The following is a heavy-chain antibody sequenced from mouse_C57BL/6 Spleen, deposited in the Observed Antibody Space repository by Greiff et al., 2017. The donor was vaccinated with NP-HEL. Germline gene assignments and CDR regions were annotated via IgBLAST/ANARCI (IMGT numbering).Heavy chain of an antibody. Sequence: VQLQQSGAELAKPGASVKLSCKASGYTFTSYWMHWVNQRPGQGLEWIGYINPSSGYTKYNQKFKDKATLTADKSSSTAYMQLSSLTYEESAVYYCERRGEGYYVGYAMDYWGQGTSVTVSS. V-gene: IGHV1-7*01. CDR2: INPSSGYT. D-gene: IGHD2-3*01. J-gene: IGHJ4*01. CDR1: GYTFTSYW. CDR3: ERRGEGYYVGYAMDY.